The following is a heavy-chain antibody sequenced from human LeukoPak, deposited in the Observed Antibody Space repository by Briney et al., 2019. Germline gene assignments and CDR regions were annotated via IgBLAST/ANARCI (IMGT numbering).Heavy chain of an antibody. Sequence: GRSLRLSCAASGFTFDDYAMHWVRQAPGKGLEWVSGISWNSGSIGYADSVKGRFTISRDNAKNSLYLQMNSLRAEDTALYYCAKDDCSSTSCLFDYWGQGTLVTVSS. D-gene: IGHD2-2*01. CDR1: GFTFDDYA. V-gene: IGHV3-9*01. J-gene: IGHJ4*02. CDR3: AKDDCSSTSCLFDY. CDR2: ISWNSGSI.